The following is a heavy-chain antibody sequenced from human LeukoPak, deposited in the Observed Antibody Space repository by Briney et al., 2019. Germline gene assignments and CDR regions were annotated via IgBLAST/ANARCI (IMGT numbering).Heavy chain of an antibody. Sequence: GGSLRLSCAASGFTFDDYAMHWVRQAPGKGLEWVSGITWNSGRIAYADSVKGRFTISRDNAKNSLYLQINSLRVEDMALYYCAKDIGRSGWSSSFDYWGQGTLVTVSS. D-gene: IGHD6-19*01. J-gene: IGHJ4*02. V-gene: IGHV3-9*03. CDR1: GFTFDDYA. CDR2: ITWNSGRI. CDR3: AKDIGRSGWSSSFDY.